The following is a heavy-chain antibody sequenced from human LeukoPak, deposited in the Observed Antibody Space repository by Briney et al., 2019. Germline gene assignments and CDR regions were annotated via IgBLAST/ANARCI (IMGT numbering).Heavy chain of an antibody. CDR3: AREMPEVGACDY. CDR1: GFAFSSYW. CDR2: INEAGSAT. D-gene: IGHD1-26*01. J-gene: IGHJ4*02. V-gene: IGHV3-74*01. Sequence: GGSLRLSCAASGFAFSSYWMHWVRQVPGKGLAWVSRINEAGSATSDADSVKGRFTISRDNAKNALYLQMTSLRAEDTAVYYCAREMPEVGACDYWGQGTLVTVSS.